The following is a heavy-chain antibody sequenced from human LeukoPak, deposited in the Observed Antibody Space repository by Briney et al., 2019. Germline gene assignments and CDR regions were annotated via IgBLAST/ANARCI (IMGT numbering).Heavy chain of an antibody. CDR3: ARDPLQYSSGWYYVSAGSGFDP. CDR2: INPNSGGT. J-gene: IGHJ5*02. D-gene: IGHD6-19*01. Sequence: ASVKVSCKASGYTFTGYYMHWVRQAPGQGLEWMGWINPNSGGTNYAQKFQGRVTMTRDTSISTAYMELSRLRSDDTAVYYCARDPLQYSSGWYYVSAGSGFDPWGQGTLVTVSS. V-gene: IGHV1-2*02. CDR1: GYTFTGYY.